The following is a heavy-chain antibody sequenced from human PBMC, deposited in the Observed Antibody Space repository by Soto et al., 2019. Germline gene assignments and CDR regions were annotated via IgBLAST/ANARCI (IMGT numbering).Heavy chain of an antibody. V-gene: IGHV1-2*02. CDR3: ARVRDIVLMVYADYYGMDV. D-gene: IGHD2-8*01. CDR1: GYTFTGYY. CDR2: INPNSGGT. Sequence: ASVKVSCKASGYTFTGYYMHWVRQAPGQGLAWMGWINPNSGGTNYAQKFQGRVTMTRDTSISTAYMELSRLRSDDTAVYYCARVRDIVLMVYADYYGMDVWGRGTRVTVSS. J-gene: IGHJ6*01.